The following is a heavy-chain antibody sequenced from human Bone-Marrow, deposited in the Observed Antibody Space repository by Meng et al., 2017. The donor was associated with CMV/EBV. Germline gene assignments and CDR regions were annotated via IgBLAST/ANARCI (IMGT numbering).Heavy chain of an antibody. V-gene: IGHV3-7*01. CDR3: AKDYSSTYYYYYGMDV. CDR1: GFTFSSYW. Sequence: GESLKISCAASGFTFSSYWMSWVRQAPGKGLEWVANIKQDGSEKYYVDSVKGRFTISRDNAKNSLYLQMNSLRAEDTALYYCAKDYSSTYYYYYGMDVWGQGTTVTVSS. D-gene: IGHD6-13*01. J-gene: IGHJ6*02. CDR2: IKQDGSEK.